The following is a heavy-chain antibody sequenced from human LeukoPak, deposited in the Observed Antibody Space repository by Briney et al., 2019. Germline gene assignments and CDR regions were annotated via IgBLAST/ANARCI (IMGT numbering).Heavy chain of an antibody. CDR2: IYYSGST. D-gene: IGHD6-13*01. CDR1: GGSISSSNYY. J-gene: IGHJ4*02. V-gene: IGHV4-39*07. Sequence: SETLSLTCTVSGGSISSSNYYWGWIRQPPGKGLEWIGSIYYSGSTYYNPSLKSRVTISVDTSKNQFSLKLSSVTAADTAVYYCARLGPAAGTSFDYWGQGTLVTVSS. CDR3: ARLGPAAGTSFDY.